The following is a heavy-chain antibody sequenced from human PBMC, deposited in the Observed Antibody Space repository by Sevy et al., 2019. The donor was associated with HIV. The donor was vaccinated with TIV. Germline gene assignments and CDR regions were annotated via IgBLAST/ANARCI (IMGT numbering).Heavy chain of an antibody. Sequence: ASVKVSCKASGYTFSSYSITWVRQVPGQGLEWMGWIGTSNGHTKYAQNFQGRVTMTADTSTGTVYMELRSLRSDDTAMYYCARRFGPAYAFDIWGRGTSVTVSS. J-gene: IGHJ3*02. V-gene: IGHV1-18*01. CDR3: ARRFGPAYAFDI. D-gene: IGHD3-3*01. CDR1: GYTFSSYS. CDR2: IGTSNGHT.